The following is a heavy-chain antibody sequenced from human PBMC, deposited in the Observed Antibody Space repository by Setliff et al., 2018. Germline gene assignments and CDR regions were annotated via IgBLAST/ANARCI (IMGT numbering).Heavy chain of an antibody. V-gene: IGHV4-61*02. CDR2: IYTSGST. CDR1: GGSISSGSYY. J-gene: IGHJ4*02. CDR3: ARDLGHGGDSDY. D-gene: IGHD2-21*02. Sequence: PSETLSLTCTVSGGSISSGSYYWSWIRQPAGKGLEWIGRIYTSGSTNYNPSLKSRVTMSVDTSKNQFSLKLSSVTAADTAVYYCARDLGHGGDSDYWGQGILVTVSS.